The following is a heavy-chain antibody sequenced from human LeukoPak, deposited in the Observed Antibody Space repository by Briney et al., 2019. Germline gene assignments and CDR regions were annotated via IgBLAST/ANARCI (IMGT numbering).Heavy chain of an antibody. CDR3: ASQPELYYYDSSGYSPFDY. D-gene: IGHD3-22*01. CDR1: GGTFSSYA. V-gene: IGHV1-2*02. J-gene: IGHJ4*02. Sequence: ASVKVSCKASGGTFSSYAISWVRQAPGQGLEWMGWINPNSGGTNYAQKFQGRVTMTRDTSISTAYMELSRLRSDDTAVYYCASQPELYYYDSSGYSPFDYWGQGTLVTVSS. CDR2: INPNSGGT.